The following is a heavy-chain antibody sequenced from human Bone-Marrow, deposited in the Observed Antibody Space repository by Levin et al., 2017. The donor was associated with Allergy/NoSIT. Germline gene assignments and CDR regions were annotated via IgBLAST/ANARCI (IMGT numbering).Heavy chain of an antibody. V-gene: IGHV3-30*18. CDR1: GFTFSSYG. CDR3: AKDKARVVPAFYGMDV. J-gene: IGHJ6*02. CDR2: ISYDGSNK. D-gene: IGHD2-2*01. Sequence: GGSLRLSCAASGFTFSSYGMHWVRQAPGKGLEWVAVISYDGSNKYYADSVKGRFTISRDNSKNTLYLQMNSLRAEDTAVYYCAKDKARVVPAFYGMDVWGQGTTVTVSS.